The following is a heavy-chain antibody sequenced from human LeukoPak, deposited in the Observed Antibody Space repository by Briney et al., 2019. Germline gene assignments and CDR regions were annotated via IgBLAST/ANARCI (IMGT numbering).Heavy chain of an antibody. V-gene: IGHV4-39*07. CDR2: LFYTGNT. J-gene: IGHJ4*02. CDR1: VRSMNPGDYF. D-gene: IGHD5/OR15-5a*01. Sequence: PADTLSLPCTVWVRSMNPGDYFGTWIRQPPGRGLEWVGSLFYTGNTYYNPSINTRVTISIDTSKNQFSLKLSSVTAADPAVYYCARENIVSTRDFDYWGQGTLVTVSS. CDR3: ARENIVSTRDFDY.